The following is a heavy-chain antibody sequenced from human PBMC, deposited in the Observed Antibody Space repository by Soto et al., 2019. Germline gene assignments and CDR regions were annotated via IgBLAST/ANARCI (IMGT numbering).Heavy chain of an antibody. CDR1: GGSISSGGYS. Sequence: QLQLQESGSGLVKPSQTLSLTCAVSGGSISSGGYSWSWIRPPPGKGLEWIGYISHSGSIYYNPSLKRRVTISVDRSKNQFALKLRSVNAADAAVYDCARVPDYWGQGALVTVSS. J-gene: IGHJ4*02. V-gene: IGHV4-30-2*01. CDR2: ISHSGSI. CDR3: ARVPDY.